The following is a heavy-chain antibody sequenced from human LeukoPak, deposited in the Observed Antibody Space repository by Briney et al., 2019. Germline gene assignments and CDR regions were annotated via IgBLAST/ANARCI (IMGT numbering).Heavy chain of an antibody. Sequence: SESLSLTCSVSGGSSSSSSYYWGWIRQPPGKGLEWIGSIHDSGSTDYNPSLKSRVTISVDTSKNQFSLKLSSVTAADTAVYYCARLYGGNSNTYYCDYWGQGTLVTVSS. V-gene: IGHV4-39*01. CDR1: GGSSSSSSYY. CDR3: ARLYGGNSNTYYCDY. CDR2: IHDSGST. D-gene: IGHD4-23*01. J-gene: IGHJ4*02.